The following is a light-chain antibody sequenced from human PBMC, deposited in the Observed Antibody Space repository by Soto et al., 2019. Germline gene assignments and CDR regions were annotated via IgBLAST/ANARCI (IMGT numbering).Light chain of an antibody. CDR3: HQYGSSPPVT. J-gene: IGKJ5*01. Sequence: ETVLTQSPDTLSLSPGERATLSCRASQSVSSSSLAWYQQRPGQAPRLLIYGTSSRATGIPDRFSGSGSGTDFTLTISRLEPEDFAMYYCHQYGSSPPVTFGQGTRLEIK. CDR1: QSVSSSS. CDR2: GTS. V-gene: IGKV3-20*01.